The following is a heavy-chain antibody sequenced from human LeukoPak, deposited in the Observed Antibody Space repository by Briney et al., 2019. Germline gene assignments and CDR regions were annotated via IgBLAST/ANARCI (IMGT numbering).Heavy chain of an antibody. CDR2: INHSGST. D-gene: IGHD3-16*01. V-gene: IGHV4-34*01. J-gene: IGHJ4*02. CDR3: ARTRGITRRSYYFDY. CDR1: GGSFSGYY. Sequence: SETLSLTCAVYGGSFSGYYWSWIRQPPGKRLEWIGEINHSGSTNYNPSLKSRVTISVDTSKNQFSLKLSSVTAADTAVYYCARTRGITRRSYYFDYWGQGTLVTVSS.